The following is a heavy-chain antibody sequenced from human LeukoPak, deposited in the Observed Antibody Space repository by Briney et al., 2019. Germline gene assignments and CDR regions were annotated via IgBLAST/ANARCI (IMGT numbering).Heavy chain of an antibody. CDR2: LNPNTGGT. CDR1: GYTFTGYY. D-gene: IGHD3-10*01. Sequence: ASVKVSCKASGYTFTGYYIHWVRQAPGQGLEWMGWLNPNTGGTNYAQKLQGRVTMTRDTSISTAYMELGRLSSDDTAVYYCAKGDGSGNSYGLIHDHWGQGTLVIVSS. CDR3: AKGDGSGNSYGLIHDH. V-gene: IGHV1-2*02. J-gene: IGHJ4*02.